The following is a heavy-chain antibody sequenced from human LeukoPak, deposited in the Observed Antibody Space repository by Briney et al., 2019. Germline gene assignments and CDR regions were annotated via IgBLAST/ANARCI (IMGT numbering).Heavy chain of an antibody. CDR2: IFHSGST. CDR3: ARPYYYYMDV. CDR1: GGSISSSNW. J-gene: IGHJ6*03. Sequence: SGTLSLTCAVSGGSISSSNWWSWVRQPPGKGLEWIGEIFHSGSTNYNPSLKSRVTISVDKPKNQFSLKLSSVTAADTAVYYCARPYYYYMDVWGKGTTVTVSS. V-gene: IGHV4-4*02.